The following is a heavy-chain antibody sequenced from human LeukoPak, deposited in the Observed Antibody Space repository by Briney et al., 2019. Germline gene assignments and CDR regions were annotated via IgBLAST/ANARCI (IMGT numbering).Heavy chain of an antibody. CDR2: IRYDGSNK. D-gene: IGHD3-10*01. CDR3: AKDGRFGDYYYYYMDV. V-gene: IGHV3-30*02. Sequence: PGGSLRLSCAASGFTFSSYGMHWVRQAPCKGLEWVAFIRYDGSNKYYADSVKGRFTISRDNSKNTLYLQMNSLRAEDTAVYYCAKDGRFGDYYYYYMDVWGKGTTVTVSS. CDR1: GFTFSSYG. J-gene: IGHJ6*03.